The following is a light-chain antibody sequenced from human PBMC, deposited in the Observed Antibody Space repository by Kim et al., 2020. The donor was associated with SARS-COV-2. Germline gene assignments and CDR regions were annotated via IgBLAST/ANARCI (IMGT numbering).Light chain of an antibody. Sequence: SFSPGGGATHSCWACRRFRRLSLAWFQQKPGQSPRLRISGASTRATHIPDRFSGSGSGTDLTLSISRLEPEDSAVYSCQQYGNSFTFGQGTKLEI. CDR3: QQYGNSFT. CDR2: GAS. CDR1: RRFRRLS. J-gene: IGKJ2*01. V-gene: IGKV3-20*01.